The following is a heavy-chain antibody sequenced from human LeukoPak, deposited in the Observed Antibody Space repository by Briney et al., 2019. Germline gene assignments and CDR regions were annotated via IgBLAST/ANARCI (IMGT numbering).Heavy chain of an antibody. J-gene: IGHJ4*02. CDR2: IIPILGIA. CDR3: ARGGQGYDSSRRYDY. V-gene: IGHV1-69*04. CDR1: GGTFSSYA. Sequence: ASVKVSCKASGGTFSSYAISWVRQAPGQGLEWMGRIIPILGIANYAQKFQGRVTITADKSTSTAYMELSSLRSEDTAVYYCARGGQGYDSSRRYDYWGQGTLVTVSS. D-gene: IGHD3-22*01.